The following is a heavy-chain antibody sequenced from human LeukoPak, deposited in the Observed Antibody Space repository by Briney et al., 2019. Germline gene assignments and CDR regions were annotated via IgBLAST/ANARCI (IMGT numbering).Heavy chain of an antibody. J-gene: IGHJ3*02. CDR3: ASTTYYDFWSGYPSYDAFDI. CDR1: GFTFSSYS. CDR2: ISSSSSYI. D-gene: IGHD3-3*01. V-gene: IGHV3-21*01. Sequence: GGSLRLSCAASGFTFSSYSMNWVRQAPGKGLEWVSSISSSSSYIYYADSVKGRFTISRDNAKNSLYLQMNSLRDEDTAVYYCASTTYYDFWSGYPSYDAFDIWGQGTMVTVSS.